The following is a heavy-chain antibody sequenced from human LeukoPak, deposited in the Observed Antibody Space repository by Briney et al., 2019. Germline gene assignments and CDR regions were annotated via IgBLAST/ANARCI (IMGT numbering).Heavy chain of an antibody. D-gene: IGHD3-16*01. CDR1: GFTSSNYW. J-gene: IGHJ4*02. CDR3: ARGAGGLDY. CDR2: IKQDGSED. V-gene: IGHV3-7*01. Sequence: GGSLRLSCAASGFTSSNYWMSWVRQAPGKGLEWVANIKQDGSEDYYVDSVKGRFTISRDNAKNSLYLQMNSLRAEDTALYYCARGAGGLDYWGQGTLVTVSS.